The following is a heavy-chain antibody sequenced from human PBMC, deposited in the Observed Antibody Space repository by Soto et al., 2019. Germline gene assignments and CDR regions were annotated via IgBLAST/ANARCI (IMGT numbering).Heavy chain of an antibody. Sequence: QVQLQQWGAGLLKPSETLSLTCAVYGGSFSGYYWSWIRQPPGKGLEWIGEINHSGSTNYNPSLKRRVTISVDTSKKQFSLKLSSVTAADTAVYYCARTKPRRITMIVVVRGGYFDYWGQGTLVTVSS. CDR2: INHSGST. D-gene: IGHD3-22*01. CDR3: ARTKPRRITMIVVVRGGYFDY. J-gene: IGHJ4*02. V-gene: IGHV4-34*01. CDR1: GGSFSGYY.